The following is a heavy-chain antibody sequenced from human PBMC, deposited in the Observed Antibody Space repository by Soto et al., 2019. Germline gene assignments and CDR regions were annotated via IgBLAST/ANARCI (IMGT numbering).Heavy chain of an antibody. V-gene: IGHV1-2*02. CDR1: GYTFTGYY. D-gene: IGHD3-22*01. CDR2: INPNSGGT. Sequence: ASVKVSCKASGYTFTGYYMHWVRQAPGQGLEWMGWINPNSGGTNYAQKFQGRVTMTRDTSISTAYMELSRLRSDDTAVYYCARLVGSDSSGYSEFFEYWGQGTLVTVSS. J-gene: IGHJ4*02. CDR3: ARLVGSDSSGYSEFFEY.